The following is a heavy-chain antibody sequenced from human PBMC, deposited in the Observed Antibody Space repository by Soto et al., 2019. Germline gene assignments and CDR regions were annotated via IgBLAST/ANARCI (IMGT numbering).Heavy chain of an antibody. Sequence: QVHLVQSGAEVRKPGASVKVSCKASGYTFSSYAMHLVRQAPGQRREWMGWINAGYGNTKSSQKFQDRVTISRDTSASTAYMELTSLRSEGTAVYSCARDTGDGTFDFWGQGTLVTVSS. CDR3: ARDTGDGTFDF. CDR1: GYTFSSYA. CDR2: INAGYGNT. J-gene: IGHJ4*02. V-gene: IGHV1-3*01. D-gene: IGHD7-27*01.